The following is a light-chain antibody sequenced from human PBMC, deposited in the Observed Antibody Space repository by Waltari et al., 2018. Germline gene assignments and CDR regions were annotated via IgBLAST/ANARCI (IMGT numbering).Light chain of an antibody. J-gene: IGKJ1*01. CDR1: QSVSRT. CDR2: GAS. Sequence: EIVFTQSPGTRSLSPGERATLSCRASQSVSRTLAWYQQKPGQAPRLLIYGASIRATGIPDRFSGSGSGTDFSLTISRLEPEDFAVYYCQHYVRLPVTFGQGTKVEIK. CDR3: QHYVRLPVT. V-gene: IGKV3-20*01.